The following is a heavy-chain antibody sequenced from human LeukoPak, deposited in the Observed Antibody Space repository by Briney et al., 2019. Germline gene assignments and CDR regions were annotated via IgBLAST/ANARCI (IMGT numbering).Heavy chain of an antibody. D-gene: IGHD3-10*01. Sequence: AGGSLRLSCAASGFTFSSYAMSWVRQAPGKGLEWVSAISGSGGSTHYADSVKGRFTISRDNSKNTLYLQMNSLRAEDTAVYYCATVTMVRGVIPPRFDPWGQGTLVTVSS. CDR3: ATVTMVRGVIPPRFDP. J-gene: IGHJ5*02. V-gene: IGHV3-23*01. CDR1: GFTFSSYA. CDR2: ISGSGGST.